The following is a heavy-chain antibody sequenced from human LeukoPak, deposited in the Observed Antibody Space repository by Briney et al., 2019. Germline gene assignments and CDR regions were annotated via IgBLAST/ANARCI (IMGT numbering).Heavy chain of an antibody. CDR3: ARGAPTIQCRGGSCYPDY. CDR2: ISSDGSLE. CDR1: KFNLRVYA. J-gene: IGHJ4*02. V-gene: IGHV3-30*04. Sequence: PGSSLRHSRVASKFNLRVYAMHWAPQAPGKGLEWVSLISSDGSLEYYPDAVKGRFTITRHNYMTMLFLPMNSLRAEDMAVYFCARGAPTIQCRGGSCYPDYWGQGALVTVSS. D-gene: IGHD2-15*01.